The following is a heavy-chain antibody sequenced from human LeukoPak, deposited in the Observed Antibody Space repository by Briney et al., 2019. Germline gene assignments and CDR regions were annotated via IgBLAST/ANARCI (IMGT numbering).Heavy chain of an antibody. CDR1: GGSISSHH. J-gene: IGHJ4*02. CDR3: ASRKLGNDY. D-gene: IGHD7-27*01. CDR2: IYYRGST. Sequence: SETLSLTCTVSGGSISSHHWSWIRQPPGKGLEWIAYIYYRGSTNYNPSLKSRVTISVDTSKNHYSLKLSSVTAADTAVYYCASRKLGNDYWGQGTLVTVSS. V-gene: IGHV4-59*11.